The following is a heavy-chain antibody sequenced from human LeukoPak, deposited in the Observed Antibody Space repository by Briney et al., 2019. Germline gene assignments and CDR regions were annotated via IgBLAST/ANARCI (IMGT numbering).Heavy chain of an antibody. CDR2: ISYSGST. Sequence: SETLSLTRTVSGGSISSYFWGWIRQSPGKGLEWIGYISYSGSTNYNPSLKSRVTISADTPKRQLSLKLSSVTAADTAVYYCARTYDNSGFFLRYWGQGALVTVSS. D-gene: IGHD3-22*01. CDR1: GGSISSYF. CDR3: ARTYDNSGFFLRY. V-gene: IGHV4-59*08. J-gene: IGHJ4*02.